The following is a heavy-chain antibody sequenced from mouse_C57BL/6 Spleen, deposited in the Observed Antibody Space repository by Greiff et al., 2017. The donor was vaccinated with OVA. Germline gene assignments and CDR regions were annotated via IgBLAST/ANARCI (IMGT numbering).Heavy chain of an antibody. CDR3: ASDYYGSYFDY. J-gene: IGHJ2*01. CDR2: ISYDGSN. D-gene: IGHD1-1*01. V-gene: IGHV3-6*01. Sequence: ESGPGLVKPSQSLSLTCSVTGYSITSGYYWNWIRQFPGNKLEWMGYISYDGSNNYNPSLKNRISITRDTSKNQFFLKLNSVTTEDTATYYCASDYYGSYFDYWGQGTTLTVSS. CDR1: GYSITSGYY.